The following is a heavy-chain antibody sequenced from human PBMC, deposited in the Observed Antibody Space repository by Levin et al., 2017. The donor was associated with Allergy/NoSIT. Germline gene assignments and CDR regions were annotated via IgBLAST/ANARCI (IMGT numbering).Heavy chain of an antibody. Sequence: PGGSLRLSCAASGFTFTTYSMNWVRQAPGKGLEWVSYISSSSSAIYYADSVRGRFTISRDNAKNSLYLQMNSLRAEDTAVYYCAREGFTMVRGVKYYGMDVWGQGTTVTVSS. CDR1: GFTFTTYS. J-gene: IGHJ6*02. V-gene: IGHV3-48*01. CDR2: ISSSSSAI. CDR3: AREGFTMVRGVKYYGMDV. D-gene: IGHD3-10*01.